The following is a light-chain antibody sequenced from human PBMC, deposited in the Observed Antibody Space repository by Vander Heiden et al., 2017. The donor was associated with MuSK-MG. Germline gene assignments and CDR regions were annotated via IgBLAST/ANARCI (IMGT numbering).Light chain of an antibody. CDR3: QQLKSDPFT. CDR1: QDISSF. V-gene: IGKV1-9*01. Sequence: IQLPPSPSFLSASVGDRVTITCRASQDISSFLAWYQQKPGKATKLLIYAASTLQSGVPARFSGRGSGTEFTVTISSLQPEDFATYYCQQLKSDPFTFGPRTKVDIK. J-gene: IGKJ3*01. CDR2: AAS.